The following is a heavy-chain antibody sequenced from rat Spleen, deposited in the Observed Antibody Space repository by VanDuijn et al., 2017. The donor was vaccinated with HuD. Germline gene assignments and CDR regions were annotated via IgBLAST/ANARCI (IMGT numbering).Heavy chain of an antibody. V-gene: IGHV5-25*01. CDR3: ARRIPGYGVMDA. Sequence: EVQLVESGGGLVQPGRSMKLSCAASGFTFSNYYMAWVRQAPTKGLEWVASISTGGANIYYRDSVRGRFTVSRDNAKSTLYLQMDSLRSEDTATYYCARRIPGYGVMDAWGQGASVTVSS. D-gene: IGHD1-4*01. J-gene: IGHJ4*01. CDR2: ISTGGANI. CDR1: GFTFSNYY.